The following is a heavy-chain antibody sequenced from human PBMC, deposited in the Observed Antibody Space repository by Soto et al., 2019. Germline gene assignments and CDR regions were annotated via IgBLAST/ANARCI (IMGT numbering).Heavy chain of an antibody. Sequence: QVQLVESGGGVVQPERSLRLSCAASGFTYSITYSRYAMNWVRQAPGKGLERVAGISYDGTNKYYADSVRGQFTISRDNSKNKLYLQMNSLRVEDTAVYYCAREKADRFLAGGLDVWGQGTTVTVSS. CDR3: AREKADRFLAGGLDV. CDR1: GFTYSITYSRYA. J-gene: IGHJ6*02. D-gene: IGHD6-6*01. V-gene: IGHV3-30-3*01. CDR2: ISYDGTNK.